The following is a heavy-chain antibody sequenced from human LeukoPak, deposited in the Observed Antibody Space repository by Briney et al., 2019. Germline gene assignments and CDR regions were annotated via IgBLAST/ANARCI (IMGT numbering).Heavy chain of an antibody. CDR2: ISYDGSNK. D-gene: IGHD3-10*01. Sequence: GGSLRLSCAASGFIFSSYGMHWVRQAPGKGLEWVAVISYDGSNKYYADSVKGRFTISRDNSKNTLYLQMNSLRAEDTAVYYCAISRGDHQGFDYWGQGTLVTVSS. J-gene: IGHJ4*02. V-gene: IGHV3-30*03. CDR3: AISRGDHQGFDY. CDR1: GFIFSSYG.